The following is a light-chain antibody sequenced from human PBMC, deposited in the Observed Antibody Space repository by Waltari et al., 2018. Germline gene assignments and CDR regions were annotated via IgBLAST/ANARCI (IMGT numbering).Light chain of an antibody. Sequence: QSALTQPASVSGSPGQSITISCAGTSSDVGGYNYVSWYQQHPDKAPQLVIYEVSHRPPGVSSRCSGSKSGNTASLTISGLRAEDEADYYCSSYTSSSTLVFGGGTKVTVL. CDR1: SSDVGGYNY. J-gene: IGLJ2*01. V-gene: IGLV2-14*01. CDR2: EVS. CDR3: SSYTSSSTLV.